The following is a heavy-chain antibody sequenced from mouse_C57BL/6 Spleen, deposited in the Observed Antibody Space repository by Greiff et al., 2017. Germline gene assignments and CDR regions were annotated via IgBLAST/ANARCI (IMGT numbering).Heavy chain of an antibody. D-gene: IGHD2-3*01. CDR2: ISDGGSYT. V-gene: IGHV5-4*01. Sequence: EVKLMESGGGLVKPGGSLKLSCAASGFTFSSYAMSWVRQTPETRLEWVATISDGGSYTYYPDNVKGRFTISRDNAKNNLYLQMSHLKSEDTAMYYCARDGYYDYFDYWGQGTTLTVSS. CDR1: GFTFSSYA. J-gene: IGHJ2*01. CDR3: ARDGYYDYFDY.